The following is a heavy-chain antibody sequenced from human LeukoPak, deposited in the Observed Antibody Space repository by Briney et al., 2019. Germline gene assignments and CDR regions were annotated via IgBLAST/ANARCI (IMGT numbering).Heavy chain of an antibody. CDR3: ARAPLRYLDWFSAPLDY. CDR1: GFIFSSYS. D-gene: IGHD3-9*01. Sequence: PGGSLRLSCAASGFIFSSYSLNWVRQAPGKGLEWVSYINSDSSTIHYADSVKGRFTISRDNAEKSLYMQMNSLRAEDTALYYCARAPLRYLDWFSAPLDYWGQGTLVTVSS. CDR2: INSDSSTI. V-gene: IGHV3-48*01. J-gene: IGHJ4*02.